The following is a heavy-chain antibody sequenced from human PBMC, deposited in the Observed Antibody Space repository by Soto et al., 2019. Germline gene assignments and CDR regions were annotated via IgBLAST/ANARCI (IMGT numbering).Heavy chain of an antibody. CDR2: ISAYNGNT. V-gene: IGHV1-18*01. D-gene: IGHD3-22*01. Sequence: QVQLVQSGAEVKKPGASVKVSCKASGYTFTSYGISWVRQAPGQGLEWMGWISAYNGNTNYAQKLQGRVTMTTDTSTSTADMELRSLRSDDTAVYYCARDFHSWDYDSSGYSYWGQGTLVTISS. CDR1: GYTFTSYG. J-gene: IGHJ4*02. CDR3: ARDFHSWDYDSSGYSY.